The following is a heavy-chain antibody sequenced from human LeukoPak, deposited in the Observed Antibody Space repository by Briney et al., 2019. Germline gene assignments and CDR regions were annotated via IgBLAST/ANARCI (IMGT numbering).Heavy chain of an antibody. CDR3: ARQGCGGDCYPDY. V-gene: IGHV4-39*01. Sequence: SETLSLTCTVSGGSISSSSYYWGWIRQPPGKGLEWIGSIYYNGSTYYNPSLTSRVTISVDTSKNQFSLRLSSVTAADPAVYYCARQGCGGDCYPDYWGQGALLTVSS. J-gene: IGHJ4*02. D-gene: IGHD2-21*02. CDR1: GGSISSSSYY. CDR2: IYYNGST.